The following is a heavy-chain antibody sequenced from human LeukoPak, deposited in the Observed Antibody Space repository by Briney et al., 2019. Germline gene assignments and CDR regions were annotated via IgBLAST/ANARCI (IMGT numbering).Heavy chain of an antibody. Sequence: SQTLSLTCTVSGGSISSGGYYWSWIRQPPGKGLEWIGYIYHSGSTNYNPSLKSRVTISVDKSKNQFSLKLSSVTAADTAVYYCARRTPWFGEFYYFDYWGQGTLVTVSS. D-gene: IGHD3-10*01. V-gene: IGHV4-30-2*01. CDR2: IYHSGST. J-gene: IGHJ4*02. CDR3: ARRTPWFGEFYYFDY. CDR1: GGSISSGGYY.